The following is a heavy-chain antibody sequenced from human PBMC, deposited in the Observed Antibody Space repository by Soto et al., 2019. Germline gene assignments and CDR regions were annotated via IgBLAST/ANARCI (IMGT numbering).Heavy chain of an antibody. CDR1: GASITTYY. V-gene: IGHV4-59*01. CDR3: ARRLFGSGWALDS. Sequence: SETLSLTCDVSGASITTYYWTWIRQAPGKGLEWIGNVYHTGSTDYNSSLKSRVTISVDTSKNQFSLNMNSVTAADTAVYYCARRLFGSGWALDSWGQGALVTVSS. J-gene: IGHJ4*02. CDR2: VYHTGST. D-gene: IGHD6-19*01.